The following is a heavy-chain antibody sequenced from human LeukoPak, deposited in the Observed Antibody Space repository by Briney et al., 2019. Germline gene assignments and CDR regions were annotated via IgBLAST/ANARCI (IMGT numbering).Heavy chain of an antibody. J-gene: IGHJ4*02. CDR3: ARGRGVVVPAAINY. V-gene: IGHV4-34*01. D-gene: IGHD2-2*01. CDR1: GGSFSGYY. Sequence: PSETLSLTCAVYGGSFSGYYWSWIRQPPGKGLEWIGEINHSGSTNYNPSLKSRVTISVDTSKYQFSLKLSSVTAADTAVYYCARGRGVVVPAAINYWGQGTLVTVSS. CDR2: INHSGST.